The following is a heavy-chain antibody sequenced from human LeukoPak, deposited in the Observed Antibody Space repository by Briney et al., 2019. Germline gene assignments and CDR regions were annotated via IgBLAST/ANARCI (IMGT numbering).Heavy chain of an antibody. J-gene: IGHJ6*03. V-gene: IGHV3-30*02. Sequence: GGSLRLSCAASGFTFTSYGMHWVRQDPGKGLEWVAFIRYDGSNKYYADSVKGRFTISRDNSKNTLYLQMNSLRAEDTAVYYCAKTQDYYGSGSYYNVYYYYYMDVWGKGTTVTVCS. CDR1: GFTFTSYG. CDR2: IRYDGSNK. CDR3: AKTQDYYGSGSYYNVYYYYYMDV. D-gene: IGHD3-10*01.